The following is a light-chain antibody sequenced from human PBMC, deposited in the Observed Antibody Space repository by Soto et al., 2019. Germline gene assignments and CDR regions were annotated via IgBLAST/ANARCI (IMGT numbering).Light chain of an antibody. V-gene: IGKV1-39*01. J-gene: IGKJ5*01. CDR2: DVS. CDR1: QTISTY. CDR3: QEAYSFPVT. Sequence: DIQMTQSPSSLSASVGDRVTITCRASQTISTYLHWYQHKPGRAPRLLISDVSTLQSGVPGRFRGSGSETEFTLTISSLQPEDFATYCCQEAYSFPVTFGLGTRLEI.